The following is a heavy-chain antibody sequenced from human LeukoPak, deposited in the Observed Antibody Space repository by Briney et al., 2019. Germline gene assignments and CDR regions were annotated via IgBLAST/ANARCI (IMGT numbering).Heavy chain of an antibody. J-gene: IGHJ5*02. Sequence: SETLSLTCNVSGGSISSSSYYWGWIRQPPGKGLEWIGSMYYSGSSYYNPSLKSRVTISVDTSKNQFSLKLSSVTAADTAVYYCARQYSGYLRNWSDPWGQGTLVTVSS. CDR2: MYYSGSS. CDR3: ARQYSGYLRNWSDP. CDR1: GGSISSSSYY. D-gene: IGHD5-12*01. V-gene: IGHV4-39*01.